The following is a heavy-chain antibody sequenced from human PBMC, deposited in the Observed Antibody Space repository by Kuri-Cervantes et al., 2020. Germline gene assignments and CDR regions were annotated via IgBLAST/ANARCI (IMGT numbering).Heavy chain of an antibody. V-gene: IGHV4-4*02. CDR1: GGSISSSNW. D-gene: IGHD4-23*01. CDR2: IYHSGST. Sequence: SETLSLTCAVSGGSISSSNWWSWVRQPPGKGLEWIGEIYHSGSTYYNPSLKSRVTISVDASKNQFSLKLSSVTAADTAVYYCARATVVTGWAFDIWGQGTMVTVSS. CDR3: ARATVVTGWAFDI. J-gene: IGHJ3*02.